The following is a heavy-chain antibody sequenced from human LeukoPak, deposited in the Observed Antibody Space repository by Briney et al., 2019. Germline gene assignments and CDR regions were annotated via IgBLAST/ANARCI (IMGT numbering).Heavy chain of an antibody. CDR3: ASPVQDRAFDI. CDR2: INPNSGGT. CDR1: GYTFTDYY. D-gene: IGHD6-6*01. V-gene: IGHV1-2*02. Sequence: ASVTVSYTASGYTFTDYYMHWVRQAPGQGLEWMGWINPNSGGTNYAQKFQGRVTMTRDTSISTAYMELSRLRSDDTAVYYCASPVQDRAFDIWGQGTMVTVSS. J-gene: IGHJ3*02.